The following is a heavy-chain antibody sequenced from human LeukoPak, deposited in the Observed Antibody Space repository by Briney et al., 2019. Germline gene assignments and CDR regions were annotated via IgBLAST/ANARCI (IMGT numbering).Heavy chain of an antibody. CDR3: ARRPLGYCSSTSCPTPYYFDY. V-gene: IGHV4-34*01. D-gene: IGHD2-2*01. CDR1: GGSFSGYY. J-gene: IGHJ4*02. CDR2: INHSGST. Sequence: SETLSLTCPVYGGSFSGYYWSWIRQPPGKGLEWIGEINHSGSTNYNPSLKSRVTISVDTSKNQFSLKLSSVTAADTAVYYCARRPLGYCSSTSCPTPYYFDYWGQGTLVTVSS.